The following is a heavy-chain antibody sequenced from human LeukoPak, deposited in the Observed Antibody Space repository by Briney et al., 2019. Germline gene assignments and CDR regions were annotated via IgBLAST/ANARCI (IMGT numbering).Heavy chain of an antibody. Sequence: GGSLRLSCAASGFTFSSYWMSWVRQAPGKGLEWVANIKQDGSEKYYVDSVKGRFTISRDNAKNSLYLQMNSLRAEDTAVYYCARSGSHVDIVATILEYWGQGTLVTVSS. CDR2: IKQDGSEK. D-gene: IGHD5-12*01. V-gene: IGHV3-7*01. J-gene: IGHJ4*02. CDR1: GFTFSSYW. CDR3: ARSGSHVDIVATILEY.